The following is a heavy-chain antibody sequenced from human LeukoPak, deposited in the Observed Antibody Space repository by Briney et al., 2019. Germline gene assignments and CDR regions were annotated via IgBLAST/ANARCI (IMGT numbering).Heavy chain of an antibody. Sequence: GGSLRLSCAASGFIFDDYAMHWVRQAPGKGLEWVSGINWSSDNIGYADSVEGRFTISRDNAKNSLYLQMNSLKLEDTAFYYCAKRGGPREYYFDHWGRGALVTVSS. CDR3: AKRGGPREYYFDH. CDR2: INWSSDNI. D-gene: IGHD3-10*01. J-gene: IGHJ4*02. CDR1: GFIFDDYA. V-gene: IGHV3-9*01.